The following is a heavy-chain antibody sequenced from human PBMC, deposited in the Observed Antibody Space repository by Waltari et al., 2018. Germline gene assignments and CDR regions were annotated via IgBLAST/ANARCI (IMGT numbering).Heavy chain of an antibody. CDR1: EYSFSSYD. V-gene: IGHV1-8*01. CDR3: ARAVGGGARGYFGMDV. J-gene: IGHJ6*02. D-gene: IGHD1-26*01. CDR2: VDPTRGDT. Sequence: QAQLVQSGAEVKKSGAAVKVSCKASEYSFSSYDINWVRQAAGQGIEWMGWVDPTRGDTDCAQKFQGRVTMTTDTSIRTAYMELSSLRSEDTATYYCARAVGGGARGYFGMDVWGQGTPVTVS.